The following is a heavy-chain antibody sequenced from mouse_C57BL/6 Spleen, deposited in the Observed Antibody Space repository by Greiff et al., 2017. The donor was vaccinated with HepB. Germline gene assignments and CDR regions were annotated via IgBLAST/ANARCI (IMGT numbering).Heavy chain of an antibody. CDR1: GFTFSDAW. Sequence: EVQLVESGGGLVQPGGSMKLSCAASGFTFSDAWMDWVRQSPEKGLEWVAEIRNKANNHATYYAESVKGRFTISRDDSKSSVYLQMNSLRAEDTGIYYCTRDGNYEGYYAMDYWGQGTSVTVSS. D-gene: IGHD2-1*01. CDR2: IRNKANNHAT. V-gene: IGHV6-6*01. J-gene: IGHJ4*01. CDR3: TRDGNYEGYYAMDY.